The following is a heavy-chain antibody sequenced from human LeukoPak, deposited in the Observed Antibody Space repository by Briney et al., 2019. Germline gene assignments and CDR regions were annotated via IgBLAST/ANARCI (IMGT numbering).Heavy chain of an antibody. CDR1: GVSFSDYY. D-gene: IGHD6-13*01. J-gene: IGHJ6*04. V-gene: IGHV4-34*01. Sequence: SETLSLTCAVYGVSFSDYYWSWLRQPPGKGLEWIGEINHSGSTNYNPSLKSRVTISVDTSKSQFSLKLSSVTAADTAVYYCARGRYPGIAAAGHYGMDVWGKGTTVTVSS. CDR2: INHSGST. CDR3: ARGRYPGIAAAGHYGMDV.